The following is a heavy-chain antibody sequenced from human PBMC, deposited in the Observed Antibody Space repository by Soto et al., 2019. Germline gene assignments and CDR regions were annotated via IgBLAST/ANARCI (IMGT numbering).Heavy chain of an antibody. CDR2: MTPNSGNT. CDR3: ARGHRGLSFYGMDV. V-gene: IGHV1-8*01. Sequence: ASVKVSCKASGFTFTTYDVSWVRQAKGQGLEWMGWMTPNSGNTGYVQKFQGRINMTRDTSTRIAYMELSSLTSEDTAIYYCARGHRGLSFYGMDVWGQGTTVTVSS. CDR1: GFTFTTYD. J-gene: IGHJ6*02.